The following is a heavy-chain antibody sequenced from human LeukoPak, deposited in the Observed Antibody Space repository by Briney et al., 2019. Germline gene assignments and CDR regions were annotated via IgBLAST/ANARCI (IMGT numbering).Heavy chain of an antibody. CDR2: LYYGGTN. CDR3: ARGVGGHWFFDI. CDR1: GGAIHTYY. V-gene: IGHV4-59*08. Sequence: SETLSLTCSVSGGAIHTYYWTWIRQPPGKGLEWLGHLYYGGTNRYNPSLKSRLNISVDKSKNEFSLRKTSLTPADTAIYFCARGVGGHWFFDIWGRGTLVSVSS. J-gene: IGHJ2*01. D-gene: IGHD3-16*01.